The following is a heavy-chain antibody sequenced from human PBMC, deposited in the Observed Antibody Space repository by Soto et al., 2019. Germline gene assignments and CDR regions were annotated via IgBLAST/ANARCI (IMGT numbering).Heavy chain of an antibody. D-gene: IGHD2-2*01. CDR1: GGSISSSNW. V-gene: IGHV4-4*02. CDR3: ARSIVVVPAATNWFDP. J-gene: IGHJ5*02. CDR2: IYHSGST. Sequence: LSLTCAVSGGSISSSNWWSWVRQPPGKGLEWIGEIYHSGSTNYNPSLKSRVTISVDKSKNQFSLKLSSVTAADTAVYYCARSIVVVPAATNWFDPWGQGTLVTVSS.